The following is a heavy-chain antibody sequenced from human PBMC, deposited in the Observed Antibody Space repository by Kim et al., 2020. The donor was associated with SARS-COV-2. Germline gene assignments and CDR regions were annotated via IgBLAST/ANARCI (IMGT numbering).Heavy chain of an antibody. CDR1: GFTFSSYA. CDR2: IYSGGSST. J-gene: IGHJ4*02. Sequence: GGSLRLSCAASGFTFSSYAMSWVRQAPGKGLEWVSVIYSGGSSTYYADSVKGRFTISRDNSKNTLYLQMNSLRAEDTAVYYCAKVMTIVGATEFDYWGQGTLVTVSS. V-gene: IGHV3-23*03. CDR3: AKVMTIVGATEFDY. D-gene: IGHD1-26*01.